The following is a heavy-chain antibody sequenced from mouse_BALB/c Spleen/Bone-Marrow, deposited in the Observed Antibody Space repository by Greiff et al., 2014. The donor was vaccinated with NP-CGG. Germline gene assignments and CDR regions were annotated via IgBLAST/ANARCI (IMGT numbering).Heavy chain of an antibody. CDR2: INPGSGGT. Sequence: VKLMESGAELVRPGTSVKVSCKASGYAFTNYLIEWVKQRPGQGLEWIGMINPGSGGTNYNEKFKGKATLTADKSSSTAYMQLSSLTSDDSAVYFCARRDGSYFDYWGQGTTLTVPS. J-gene: IGHJ2*01. V-gene: IGHV1-54*01. CDR1: GYAFTNYL. CDR3: ARRDGSYFDY. D-gene: IGHD3-3*01.